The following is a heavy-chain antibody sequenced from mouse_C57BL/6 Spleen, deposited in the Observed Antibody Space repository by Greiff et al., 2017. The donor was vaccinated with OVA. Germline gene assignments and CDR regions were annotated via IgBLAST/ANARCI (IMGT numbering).Heavy chain of an antibody. CDR2: IDPSDSYT. CDR1: GYTFTSYW. CDR3: ARRHSYGSSLAWFAY. J-gene: IGHJ3*01. V-gene: IGHV1-50*01. Sequence: VQLQQPGAELVKPGASVTLSCKASGYTFTSYWMQWVKQRPGQGLEWIGEIDPSDSYTNYNQKFKGKATLTVDTASSTGYMQLSSLTSEDSAVYYCARRHSYGSSLAWFAYWGQGTLVTVSA. D-gene: IGHD1-1*01.